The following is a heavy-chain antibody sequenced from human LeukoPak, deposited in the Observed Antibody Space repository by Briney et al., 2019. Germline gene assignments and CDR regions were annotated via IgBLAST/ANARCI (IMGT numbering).Heavy chain of an antibody. CDR2: ISSSGSTI. D-gene: IGHD3-9*01. CDR1: GFTFSSYE. V-gene: IGHV3-48*03. CDR3: EREYYDILTGSRSFDY. Sequence: GESLTLSCAAYGFTFSSYEMNWVRQAPGKGLEWVAYISSSGSTIYYADSVKSQFTISRDNDKNSLYLQMNSLRAEDTAVYYCEREYYDILTGSRSFDYWGQGTLVTVSS. J-gene: IGHJ4*02.